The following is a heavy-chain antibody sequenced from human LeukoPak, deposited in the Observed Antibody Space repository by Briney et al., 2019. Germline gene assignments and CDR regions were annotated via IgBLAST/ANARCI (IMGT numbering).Heavy chain of an antibody. V-gene: IGHV4-34*01. CDR1: GGSFSGYY. CDR3: ARRPQKPYYYGSGSYYSTTLFDY. CDR2: INHSGST. J-gene: IGHJ4*02. D-gene: IGHD3-10*01. Sequence: PSETLSLTCAVYGGSFSGYYWSWIRQPPGEGLEWIGVINHSGSTNYNPSLKSRVTLSVATPKNQLSLKLSSVTAADTAVYYCARRPQKPYYYGSGSYYSTTLFDYWGQGTLVTVSS.